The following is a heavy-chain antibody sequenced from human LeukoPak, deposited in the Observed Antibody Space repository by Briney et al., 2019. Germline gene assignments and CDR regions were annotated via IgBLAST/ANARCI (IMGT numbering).Heavy chain of an antibody. D-gene: IGHD5-12*01. V-gene: IGHV4-61*02. CDR1: GGSISSGSYY. J-gene: IGHJ4*02. CDR2: IYTSGST. CDR3: ARVLKGYSGYDDWEP. Sequence: SQTLSLTCTVSGGSISSGSYYWSWIRQPAGKGLEWIGRIYTSGSTNYNPSLKSRVTISVDTSKNQFSLKLSSVTAADTAVYYCARVLKGYSGYDDWEPWGQGTLVTVSS.